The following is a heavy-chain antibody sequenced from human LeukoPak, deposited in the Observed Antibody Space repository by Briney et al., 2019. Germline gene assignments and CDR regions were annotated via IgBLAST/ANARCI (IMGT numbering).Heavy chain of an antibody. D-gene: IGHD3-22*01. CDR2: INHSEST. V-gene: IGHV4-34*01. CDR1: GGSFSGYY. Sequence: SETLSLTCAVYGGSFSGYYWTWIRQPPGKGLEWIGEINHSESTDYNPSLKSRVTISVDTSKNQFSLKLSSVTAADTAVYYCATCLSYYYDSSGHQVRDAFDIWGHGKMFTVSS. J-gene: IGHJ3*02. CDR3: ATCLSYYYDSSGHQVRDAFDI.